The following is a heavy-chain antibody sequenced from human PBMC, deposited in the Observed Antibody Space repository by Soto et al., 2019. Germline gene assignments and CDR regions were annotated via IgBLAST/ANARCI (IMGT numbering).Heavy chain of an antibody. D-gene: IGHD3-9*01. J-gene: IGHJ6*02. CDR1: GYTFTSYD. CDR2: MNPNSGNT. CDR3: ARGPVLRYFDWLLHTSDYYYGMDV. Sequence: GASVKVSCKASGYTFTSYDINWVRQATGQGLEWMGWMNPNSGNTGYAQKFQGRVTMTRNTSISTAYMELSSLRSEDTAVYYCARGPVLRYFDWLLHTSDYYYGMDVWGQGTTVTVSS. V-gene: IGHV1-8*01.